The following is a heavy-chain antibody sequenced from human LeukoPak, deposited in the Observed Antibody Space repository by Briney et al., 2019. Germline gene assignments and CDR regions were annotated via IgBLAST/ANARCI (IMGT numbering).Heavy chain of an antibody. CDR1: GFIFSDYG. CDR2: INWNSGTT. Sequence: PGGSLRLSCTASGFIFSDYGMSWVRQAPGKGLEWVSSINWNSGTTGYAESVKGRFTISRDNARNTLYLQMNSLRAGDTAFYFCARDPFTGTGSHSGYYYYPMDVWGQGTTVTVSS. CDR3: ARDPFTGTGSHSGYYYYPMDV. D-gene: IGHD6-19*01. J-gene: IGHJ6*02. V-gene: IGHV3-20*04.